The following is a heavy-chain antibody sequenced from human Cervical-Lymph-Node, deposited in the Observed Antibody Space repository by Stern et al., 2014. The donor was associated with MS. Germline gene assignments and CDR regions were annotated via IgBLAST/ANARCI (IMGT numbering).Heavy chain of an antibody. CDR2: IYQDGST. CDR3: ARVDDCSGGTCFSTSWFDP. D-gene: IGHD2-15*01. CDR1: GGSINNYY. Sequence: QLQLQESGPGLVKPSETLSLTCTVSGGSINNYYWSWIRQPPGKGLAWIGFIYQDGSTKDNPSLKSRVTISLHTSKKQCSLRLTSVTAADTAVYYCARVDDCSGGTCFSTSWFDPWGQGTLGTVSS. V-gene: IGHV4-59*01. J-gene: IGHJ5*02.